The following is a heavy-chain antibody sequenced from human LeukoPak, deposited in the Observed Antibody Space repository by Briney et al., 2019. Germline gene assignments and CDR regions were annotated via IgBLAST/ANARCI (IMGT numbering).Heavy chain of an antibody. CDR1: GFTFSSYW. J-gene: IGHJ4*02. Sequence: PGGSLRLSCAASGFTFSSYWMHWVRQAPGKGLVWVSRINSDGSSTSYADSVKGRFTISRDNAKNTLYLQMNSLRAEDTAVYYCARDVGGSYYDFDSDYWGQGTLVTVSS. D-gene: IGHD1-26*01. CDR3: ARDVGGSYYDFDSDY. CDR2: INSDGSST. V-gene: IGHV3-74*01.